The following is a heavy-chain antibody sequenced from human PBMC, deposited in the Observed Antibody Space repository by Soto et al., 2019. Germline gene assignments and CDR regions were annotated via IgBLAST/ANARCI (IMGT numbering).Heavy chain of an antibody. V-gene: IGHV3-30-3*01. CDR1: GFTFSSYA. Sequence: QVQLVESGGGVVQPGRSLRLSCAASGFTFSSYAMHWVSQAPGKGLEWVAVISYDGRNKYYADSVKGRFTISRDNSKNTLYLQINSLRAKDTAVYYCARQQWANDAFVIWGQGTMVTVSS. CDR3: ARQQWANDAFVI. CDR2: ISYDGRNK. J-gene: IGHJ3*02. D-gene: IGHD2-8*01.